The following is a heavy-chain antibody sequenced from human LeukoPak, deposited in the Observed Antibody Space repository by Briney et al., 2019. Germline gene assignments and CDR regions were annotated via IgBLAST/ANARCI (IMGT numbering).Heavy chain of an antibody. V-gene: IGHV3-30*02. CDR2: IRYDGSNK. J-gene: IGHJ4*02. CDR3: AKDWEMATSSAPFDY. D-gene: IGHD5-24*01. Sequence: GGSLRLSCTASGFTFSSYGMHWVRQAPGKGLEWVAFIRYDGSNKYYADSVKGRFTVSRDNSKNTLYLQMNSLRAEDTAVYYCAKDWEMATSSAPFDYSGEGALVSASS. CDR1: GFTFSSYG.